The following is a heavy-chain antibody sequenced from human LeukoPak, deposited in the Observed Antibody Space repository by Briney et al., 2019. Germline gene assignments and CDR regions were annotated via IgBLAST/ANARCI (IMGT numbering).Heavy chain of an antibody. J-gene: IGHJ5*02. V-gene: IGHV1-69*01. CDR2: IIPIFGTA. Sequence: EASVTVSCTPSGGTFSSYAISWVRQAPGQGLEWMGGIIPIFGTANSAQKFQGRVTITADESTSTAYMELSSLRSEDTAVYYCARDSGRAFCSGGSCYSGNWFDPWGQGTLVTVSS. D-gene: IGHD2-15*01. CDR1: GGTFSSYA. CDR3: ARDSGRAFCSGGSCYSGNWFDP.